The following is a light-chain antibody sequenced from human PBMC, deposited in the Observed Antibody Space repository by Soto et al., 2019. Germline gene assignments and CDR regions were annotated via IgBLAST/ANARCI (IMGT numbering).Light chain of an antibody. Sequence: DIVMTQSPDSLDVSLGERATINCKSSQSVLYSSNNKNYLAWYQQKQGQPPRLLIYWASTREYGVPDRFSGSGSGTDFTLTISSLQAEYVAFYYCQEYYSTPQFTCGGGTKGEIK. J-gene: IGKJ4*01. CDR2: WAS. CDR3: QEYYSTPQFT. CDR1: QSVLYSSNNKNY. V-gene: IGKV4-1*01.